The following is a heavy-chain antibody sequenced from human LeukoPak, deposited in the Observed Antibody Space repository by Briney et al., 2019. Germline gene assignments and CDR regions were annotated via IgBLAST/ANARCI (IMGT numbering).Heavy chain of an antibody. D-gene: IGHD1-20*01. CDR1: GYTFTSYG. CDR3: ARDQGPNWNLSYYYYGMDV. Sequence: ASVKVSCKASGYTFTSYGISWVRQAPGQGLEWMGCISAYNGNTNYAQKLKGRVTMTTDTSTSTAYMELRSLRSDDTAVYYCARDQGPNWNLSYYYYGMDVWGQGTTVTVSS. V-gene: IGHV1-18*01. J-gene: IGHJ6*02. CDR2: ISAYNGNT.